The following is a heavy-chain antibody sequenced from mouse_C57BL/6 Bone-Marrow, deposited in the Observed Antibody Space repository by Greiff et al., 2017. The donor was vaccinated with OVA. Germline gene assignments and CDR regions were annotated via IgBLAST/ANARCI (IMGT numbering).Heavy chain of an antibody. CDR2: INPNNGGT. J-gene: IGHJ4*01. CDR1: GYTFTDYY. V-gene: IGHV1-26*01. CDR3: ARNYGRAYYAMDY. D-gene: IGHD1-1*01. Sequence: EVQLQQSGPELVKPGASVKISCKASGYTFTDYYMNWVKQSHGKSLEWIGDINPNNGGTSYKQKFKGKATLSVDKSYSTAYMELRSLTSEDSAVDYCARNYGRAYYAMDYWGQGTSVTVSS.